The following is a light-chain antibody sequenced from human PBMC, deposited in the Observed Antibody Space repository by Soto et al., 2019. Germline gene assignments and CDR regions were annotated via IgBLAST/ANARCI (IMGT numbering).Light chain of an antibody. CDR1: SSDVGGYNY. CDR3: SSYTGSSTL. V-gene: IGLV2-14*01. CDR2: EVS. Sequence: QSVLTQPASVSGSPGQSITISCTGSSSDVGGYNYVSWHQQHPGKAPKLMIYEVSNRPSGVSNRFSGSKSGNTASLTISGLQAEDEADYYCSSYTGSSTLFGGGTKLTVL. J-gene: IGLJ2*01.